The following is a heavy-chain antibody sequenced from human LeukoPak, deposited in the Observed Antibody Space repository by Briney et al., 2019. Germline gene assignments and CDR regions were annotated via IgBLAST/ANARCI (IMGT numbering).Heavy chain of an antibody. CDR1: GGTFSSYA. J-gene: IGHJ6*02. Sequence: ASVKVSCKASGGTFSSYAISWVRQAPGQGLEWMGRIIPILGIANYAQKFQGRVTITADKSTSTAYMELSSLRSEDTAVYDCARVDTAMVIYYGMDVWGQGTTVTVSS. D-gene: IGHD5-18*01. V-gene: IGHV1-69*04. CDR2: IIPILGIA. CDR3: ARVDTAMVIYYGMDV.